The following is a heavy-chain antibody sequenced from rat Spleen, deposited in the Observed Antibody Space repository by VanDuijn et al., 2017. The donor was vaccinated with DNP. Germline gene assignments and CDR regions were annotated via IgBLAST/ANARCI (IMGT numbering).Heavy chain of an antibody. D-gene: IGHD4-1*01. V-gene: IGHV2S12*01. CDR2: ISSGGST. CDR3: TSEDGN. Sequence: QVQLKESGPGLVQPSQTLSLTCTVSGFSLTSYGVSWVRQPPGKGLEWIAAISSGGSTYYNSALKSRLSISRDTSKSQVFLKMNSLQTEETAIYFCTSEDGNWGQGVMVTVAS. J-gene: IGHJ2*01. CDR1: GFSLTSYG.